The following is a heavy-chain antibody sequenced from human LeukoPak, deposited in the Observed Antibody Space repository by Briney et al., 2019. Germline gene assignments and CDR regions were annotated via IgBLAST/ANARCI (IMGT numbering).Heavy chain of an antibody. CDR2: IIPIFGTA. CDR3: ARDEGEYYDILTGLL. J-gene: IGHJ4*02. Sequence: LVKVSCKASGGTFSSYAISWVRQAPGQGLEWMGRIIPIFGTANYAQKFQGRVTITTDESTSTAYMELSSLRSEDTAVYYCARDEGEYYDILTGLLWGQGTLVTVSS. CDR1: GGTFSSYA. V-gene: IGHV1-69*05. D-gene: IGHD3-9*01.